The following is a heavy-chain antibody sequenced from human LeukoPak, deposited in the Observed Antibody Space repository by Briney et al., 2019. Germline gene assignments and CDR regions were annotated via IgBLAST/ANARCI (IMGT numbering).Heavy chain of an antibody. CDR2: IYTSGST. CDR1: GGSISSGSYY. Sequence: SQTLSLTCTVSGGSISSGSYYWSWIRQPAGKGLEWIGRIYTSGSTNYNPSLKSRVTISVDTSKNQFSLKLSSVTAADTAVYYCATEYYDFWSGRPNAFDIWGQGTMVTVSS. J-gene: IGHJ3*02. D-gene: IGHD3-3*01. V-gene: IGHV4-61*02. CDR3: ATEYYDFWSGRPNAFDI.